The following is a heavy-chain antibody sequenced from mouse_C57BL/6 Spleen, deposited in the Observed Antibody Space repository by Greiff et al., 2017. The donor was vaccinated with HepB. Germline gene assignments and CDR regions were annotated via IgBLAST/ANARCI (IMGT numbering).Heavy chain of an antibody. J-gene: IGHJ3*01. D-gene: IGHD2-2*01. CDR3: AKGDGHGGFAY. CDR1: GYTFTSSW. V-gene: IGHV1-59*01. CDR2: IDPSDSYT. Sequence: QVQLQQPGAELVRPGTSVKLSCKASGYTFTSSWMHWVKQRPGQGLEWIGVIDPSDSYTNYNQKFKGKATLTVDTSSSTAYMQLSSLTSEDSAVYYCAKGDGHGGFAYWGQGTLVTVSA.